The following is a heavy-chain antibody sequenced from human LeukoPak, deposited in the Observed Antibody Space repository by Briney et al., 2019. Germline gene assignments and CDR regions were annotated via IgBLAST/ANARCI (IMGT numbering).Heavy chain of an antibody. CDR1: GGSISSSSYY. V-gene: IGHV4-39*07. CDR2: INHSGST. J-gene: IGHJ6*02. Sequence: SETLSLTCTVSGGSISSSSYYWSWIRQPPGKGLEWIGEINHSGSTNYNSSLKSRVTISVDTSKNQFSLKLSSVTAADTAVYYCARGLRPFYYYDSSGYHYYYYGMDVWGQGTTVTVSS. CDR3: ARGLRPFYYYDSSGYHYYYYGMDV. D-gene: IGHD3-22*01.